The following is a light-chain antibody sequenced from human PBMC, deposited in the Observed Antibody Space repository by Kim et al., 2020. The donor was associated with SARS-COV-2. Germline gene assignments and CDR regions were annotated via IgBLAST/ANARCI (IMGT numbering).Light chain of an antibody. CDR1: SGNIADNY. CDR2: EDS. CDR3: QSYDISNVI. Sequence: GNTVTISCTRTSGNIADNYVQWYQQRPGSAPTIVIYEDSERPSGVPDRFSGSIDTSSGSASLTISGLKTEDEADYYCQSYDISNVIFGGGTQLTVL. J-gene: IGLJ2*01. V-gene: IGLV6-57*03.